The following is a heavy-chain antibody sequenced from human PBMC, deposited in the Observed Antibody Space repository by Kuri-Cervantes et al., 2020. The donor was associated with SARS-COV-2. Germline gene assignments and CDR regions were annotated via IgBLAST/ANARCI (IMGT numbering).Heavy chain of an antibody. Sequence: SQTLSLTCAVYGGSFSDYYWSWVRQPPGKGLEWIGEINHSGNTNYDPSLKSRVTISIGTSKNQFSLKLSSVTAADTAVYYCARGGHSYSSSWYYFDYWGQGTLVTVSS. J-gene: IGHJ4*02. CDR2: INHSGNT. V-gene: IGHV4-34*01. D-gene: IGHD6-13*01. CDR1: GGSFSDYY. CDR3: ARGGHSYSSSWYYFDY.